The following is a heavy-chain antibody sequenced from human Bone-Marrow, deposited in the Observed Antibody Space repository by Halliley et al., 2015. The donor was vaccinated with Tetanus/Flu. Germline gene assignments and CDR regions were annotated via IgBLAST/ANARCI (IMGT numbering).Heavy chain of an antibody. D-gene: IGHD2-8*01. J-gene: IGHJ4*02. CDR3: ARDQGLIRPNGFFDY. CDR2: MSPFKGAA. Sequence: WMSPFKGAANYAKNVQGQVTMTTDTSPTTVYMEVRSLRSDDTAVYSCARDQGLIRPNGFFDYWGQGTLVTVSS. V-gene: IGHV1-18*01.